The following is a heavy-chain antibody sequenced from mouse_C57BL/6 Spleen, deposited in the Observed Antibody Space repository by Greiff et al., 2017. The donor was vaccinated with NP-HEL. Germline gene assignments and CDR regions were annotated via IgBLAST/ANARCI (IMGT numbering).Heavy chain of an antibody. Sequence: QVQLQQPGAELVMPGASVKLSCKASGYTFTSYWMHWVKPRPGQGLEWIGEIDPSDSYTNYNQKFKGKSTLTVDKSSSTAYMQLSSLTSEDSAVYYCATVVAFDYWGRGTTLTVSS. CDR1: GYTFTSYW. V-gene: IGHV1-69*01. J-gene: IGHJ2*01. CDR2: IDPSDSYT. D-gene: IGHD1-1*01. CDR3: ATVVAFDY.